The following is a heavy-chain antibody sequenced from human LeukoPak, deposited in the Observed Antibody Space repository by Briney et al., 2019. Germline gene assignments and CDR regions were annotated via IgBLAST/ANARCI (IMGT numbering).Heavy chain of an antibody. CDR3: ARGGDYGDFGMTFDI. CDR2: INWNGGST. D-gene: IGHD4-17*01. J-gene: IGHJ3*02. CDR1: GFTFDDYG. Sequence: PGGSLRFSCAASGFTFDDYGMSWVRQAPGKGLEWVSGINWNGGSTGYADSVKGRFTISRDNAKNSLYLQMNSLRAEDTALYYCARGGDYGDFGMTFDIWGQGTMVTVSS. V-gene: IGHV3-20*04.